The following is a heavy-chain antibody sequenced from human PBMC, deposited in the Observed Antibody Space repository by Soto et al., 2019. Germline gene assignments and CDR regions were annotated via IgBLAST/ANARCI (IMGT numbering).Heavy chain of an antibody. J-gene: IGHJ5*02. CDR1: GGTFSSYA. V-gene: IGHV1-69*13. CDR3: ARVGILYCISTSCQGWFDP. D-gene: IGHD2-2*01. Sequence: SVKVSFKASGGTFSSYAISWVRQAPGQGLEWMGGIIPIFGTANYAQKFQGRVTITADESTSTAYMELSSLRSEDTAVYYCARVGILYCISTSCQGWFDPWGQGTLVTGSS. CDR2: IIPIFGTA.